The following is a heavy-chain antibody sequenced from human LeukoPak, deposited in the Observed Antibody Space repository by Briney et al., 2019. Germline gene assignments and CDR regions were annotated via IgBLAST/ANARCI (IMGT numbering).Heavy chain of an antibody. CDR2: ISSRSNYI. V-gene: IGHV3-21*04. J-gene: IGHJ3*02. D-gene: IGHD3-10*01. CDR1: GFAFSVYA. Sequence: GGSLRLSCDASGFAFSVYAMNWVRQAPGKGLEWVSSISSRSNYIYYADSVKGRFTISRDNSKNTLYLQMNSLRAEDTAVYYCAKDHSSGYPDAFDIWGQGTMVTVSS. CDR3: AKDHSSGYPDAFDI.